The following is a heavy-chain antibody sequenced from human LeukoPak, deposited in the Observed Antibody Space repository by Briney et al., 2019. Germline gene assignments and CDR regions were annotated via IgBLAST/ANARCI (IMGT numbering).Heavy chain of an antibody. CDR1: GFTFSSYG. CDR2: ISGSGGIT. CDR3: AGSSGWYLAY. J-gene: IGHJ4*02. V-gene: IGHV3-23*01. Sequence: PGGSLRLSCAASGFTFSSYGMNWVRQAPGKGLEWVSAISGSGGITYYADSVKGRFTISRDNSKNTVYLQMNSLRVEDMAVYYCAGSSGWYLAYWGQGTLVIGSS. D-gene: IGHD6-19*01.